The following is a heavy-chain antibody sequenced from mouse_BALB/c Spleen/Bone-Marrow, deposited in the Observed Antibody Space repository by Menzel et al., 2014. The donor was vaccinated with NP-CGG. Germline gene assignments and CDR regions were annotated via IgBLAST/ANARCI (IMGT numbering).Heavy chain of an antibody. Sequence: EVQLQQSGAELVKPGASVKLSCTACGFNIKDTYMHWVKQRPEQGLEWIGRIDPANGNTKYDPKFQGKATITADTSSNTAYLQLSSLTSEDTAVYYCARNGYYVYYYAMDYWGQGTSVTVSS. D-gene: IGHD2-3*01. CDR2: IDPANGNT. J-gene: IGHJ4*01. V-gene: IGHV14-3*02. CDR3: ARNGYYVYYYAMDY. CDR1: GFNIKDTY.